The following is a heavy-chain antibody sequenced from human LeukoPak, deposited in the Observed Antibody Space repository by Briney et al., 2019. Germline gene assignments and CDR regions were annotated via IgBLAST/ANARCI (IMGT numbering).Heavy chain of an antibody. Sequence: SETLSLTCAVYGGSFGGYYWSWIRQPPGKGLEWIGEINHSGSTNYNPSLKSRVTISVDTSKNQFSLKLSSVTAADTAVYYCARGLLRPYYYYGMDVWGQGTTVTVSS. CDR2: INHSGST. CDR3: ARGLLRPYYYYGMDV. CDR1: GGSFGGYY. J-gene: IGHJ6*02. D-gene: IGHD3-3*01. V-gene: IGHV4-34*01.